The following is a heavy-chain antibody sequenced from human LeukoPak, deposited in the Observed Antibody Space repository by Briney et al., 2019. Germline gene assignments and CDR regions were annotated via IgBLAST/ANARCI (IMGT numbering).Heavy chain of an antibody. CDR1: GFTFSNYA. J-gene: IGHJ4*02. CDR3: AESRARREGSSGSIDY. D-gene: IGHD3-22*01. V-gene: IGHV3-23*01. Sequence: PGGSLRLSCAASGFTFSNYAMSWVRQAPGKGLEWVSAISGSGGSPYYVDSVKGRFTISRDNSKNTLHLQMNSLRAEDTAVYYCAESRARREGSSGSIDYWGQGTLVTVSS. CDR2: ISGSGGSP.